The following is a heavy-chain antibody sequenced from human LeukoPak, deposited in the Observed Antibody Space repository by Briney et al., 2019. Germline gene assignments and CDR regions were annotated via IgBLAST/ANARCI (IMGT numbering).Heavy chain of an antibody. V-gene: IGHV4-59*01. D-gene: IGHD3-10*01. CDR2: IYYSGST. J-gene: IGHJ4*02. CDR1: GGSISSYY. Sequence: SETLSLTCTVSGGSISSYYWSWIRQPPGKGLEWIGYIYYSGSTNYNPSLKSRVTISVDTSKNQFSLKLSSVTAADTAVYYCARGSRDYYGSGSYFPTIDYWGQGTLVTVSS. CDR3: ARGSRDYYGSGSYFPTIDY.